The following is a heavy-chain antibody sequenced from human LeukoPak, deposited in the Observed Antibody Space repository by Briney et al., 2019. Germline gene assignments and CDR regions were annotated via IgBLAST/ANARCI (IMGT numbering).Heavy chain of an antibody. Sequence: PGGSLRLSCAASGFTFSSYGMHWVRQAPGKGLEWVAFIRYDGSGKYYADSVKGRFTISRDNSKSTLYLQMNSLRAEDTAVYYCAKAGNIRFDYWGQGTLVTVSS. CDR2: IRYDGSGK. V-gene: IGHV3-30*02. CDR1: GFTFSSYG. J-gene: IGHJ4*02. D-gene: IGHD2/OR15-2a*01. CDR3: AKAGNIRFDY.